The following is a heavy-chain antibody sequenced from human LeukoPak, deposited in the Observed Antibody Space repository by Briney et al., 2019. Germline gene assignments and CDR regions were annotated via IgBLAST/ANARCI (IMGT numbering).Heavy chain of an antibody. V-gene: IGHV3-66*01. CDR2: IYSGGST. CDR1: GFTVSSNY. J-gene: IGHJ6*02. Sequence: GGSLRHSCAASGFTVSSNYMSWVRQAPGKGLEWVSVIYSGGSTYYANSVKGRFTISRDNSKNTLYLQMNSLRAEDTALYYCATTSSIWFGELSSQYYYGMDVWGQGTTVTVSS. D-gene: IGHD3-10*01. CDR3: ATTSSIWFGELSSQYYYGMDV.